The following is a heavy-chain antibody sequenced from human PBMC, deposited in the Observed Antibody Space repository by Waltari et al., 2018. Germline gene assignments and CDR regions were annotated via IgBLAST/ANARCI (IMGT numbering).Heavy chain of an antibody. V-gene: IGHV3-23*01. CDR3: AKTFGGSDDY. J-gene: IGHJ4*02. CDR1: GFAFNSYG. Sequence: EVQLLESGGGLLQSGGSLRLSCAASGFAFNSYGMNWVRQAPGKGLEWVSVIRRSGVSTYDADSVKGRFTISRDNSANTLYLQMSSLRPEDTAMYYCAKTFGGSDDYWGQGTLVTVSS. CDR2: IRRSGVST. D-gene: IGHD3-16*01.